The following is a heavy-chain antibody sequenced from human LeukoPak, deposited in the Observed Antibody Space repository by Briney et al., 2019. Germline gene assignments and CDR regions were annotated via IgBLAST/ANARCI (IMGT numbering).Heavy chain of an antibody. V-gene: IGHV3-21*01. CDR3: ARDPSSGGWFDP. D-gene: IGHD6-19*01. CDR1: GFTFSSYS. J-gene: IGHJ5*02. Sequence: GGSLRLSCAASGFTFSSYSMNWVRQAPGKGLEWVSSISSSSSYIYYADSVKGRFTISRDNAKNSLYLQMNSLRAEDTAVHYCARDPSSGGWFDPWGQGTLVTVSS. CDR2: ISSSSSYI.